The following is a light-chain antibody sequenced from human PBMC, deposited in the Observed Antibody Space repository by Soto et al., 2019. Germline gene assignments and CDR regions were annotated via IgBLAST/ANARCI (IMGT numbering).Light chain of an antibody. CDR1: SGHSGYA. Sequence: QSVLTQSPSASASLGASVKLTCTLNSGHSGYAIAWHQQQPEKGPRYLMKVSSDGSHTKGDGIPDRFSGSSSGDERYLTISSLQSEDEADYYCQTWGAGIVVFGGGTQLTVL. CDR2: VSSDGSH. J-gene: IGLJ2*01. CDR3: QTWGAGIVV. V-gene: IGLV4-69*01.